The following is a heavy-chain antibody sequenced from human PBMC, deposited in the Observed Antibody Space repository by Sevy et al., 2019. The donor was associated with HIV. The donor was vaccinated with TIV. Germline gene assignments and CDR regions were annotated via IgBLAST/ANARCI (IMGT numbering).Heavy chain of an antibody. V-gene: IGHV1-2*02. J-gene: IGHJ4*02. CDR1: GYTFAAYY. Sequence: ASVKVSCKTSGYTFAAYYIHWVRQAPGQGPEWLGWIYPNGGDTTYAQKFQGRVTGTMSTSINTVYMELNRLRSDDTAVYYCARGKREEWLLYLDNWGQGTLVTVSS. CDR3: ARGKREEWLLYLDN. D-gene: IGHD3-3*01. CDR2: IYPNGGDT.